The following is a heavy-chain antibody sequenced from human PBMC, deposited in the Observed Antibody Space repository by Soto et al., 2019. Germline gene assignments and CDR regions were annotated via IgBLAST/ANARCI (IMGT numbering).Heavy chain of an antibody. CDR1: GFTFSSYA. V-gene: IGHV3-23*01. Sequence: LXLSCAASGFTFSSYAMSWVRQAPGKGLEWVSAISGSGGSTYYADSVKGRFTISRDNSKNTLYLQMNSLRAEDTAVYYCAKDLEWDPGAYDSSTLDYWGQGSLVTVSS. CDR3: AKDLEWDPGAYDSSTLDY. D-gene: IGHD3-22*01. J-gene: IGHJ4*02. CDR2: ISGSGGST.